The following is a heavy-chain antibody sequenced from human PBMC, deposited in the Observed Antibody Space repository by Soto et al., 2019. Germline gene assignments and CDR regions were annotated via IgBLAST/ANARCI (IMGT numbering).Heavy chain of an antibody. CDR3: AKDLLMTTVTHFSGMDV. Sequence: GGSLRLSCAASGFTFGSYAMSWVRQAPGKGLEWVSAIRGSGGSTYYADSVKGRFTISRDNSKNTLYLQMNSLRAEDTAVYYCAKDLLMTTVTHFSGMDVWGQGTTVTVSS. D-gene: IGHD4-4*01. V-gene: IGHV3-23*01. CDR2: IRGSGGST. J-gene: IGHJ6*02. CDR1: GFTFGSYA.